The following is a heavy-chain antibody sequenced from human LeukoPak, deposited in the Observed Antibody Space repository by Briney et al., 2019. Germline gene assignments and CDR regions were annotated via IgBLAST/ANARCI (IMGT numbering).Heavy chain of an antibody. Sequence: SETLSLTCTVSGGSISRYYWSWIRQPPGKGLEWIGNIYYNGSTNYKPSLKGRVTISVHTSKNQFSLNLRSLTAADTAVYYCAGGGLSGYAFGRWGQGTRVTVSS. CDR3: AGGGLSGYAFGR. J-gene: IGHJ4*02. D-gene: IGHD5-12*01. CDR1: GGSISRYY. CDR2: IYYNGST. V-gene: IGHV4-59*01.